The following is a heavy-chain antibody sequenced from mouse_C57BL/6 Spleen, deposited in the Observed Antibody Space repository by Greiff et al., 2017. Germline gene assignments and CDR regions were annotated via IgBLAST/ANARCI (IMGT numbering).Heavy chain of an antibody. Sequence: QVQLQQSGAELVRPGTSVKVSCKASGYAFTNYLIEWVKQRPGQGLEWIGVINPGSGGTNYNEKFKGKATLTADKSSSTAYMQLSSLTSEDSAVYFCARLGYYGSSRGWYFDVWGTGTTVTVSS. J-gene: IGHJ1*03. CDR2: INPGSGGT. V-gene: IGHV1-54*01. CDR1: GYAFTNYL. D-gene: IGHD1-1*01. CDR3: ARLGYYGSSRGWYFDV.